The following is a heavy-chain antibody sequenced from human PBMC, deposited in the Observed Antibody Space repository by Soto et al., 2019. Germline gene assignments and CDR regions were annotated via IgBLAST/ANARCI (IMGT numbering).Heavy chain of an antibody. D-gene: IGHD5-18*01. J-gene: IGHJ4*02. CDR2: IYHSGST. Sequence: SEILSLTCTVSGGSISSGDYYWNWIRQHPGKGPEWIGYIYHSGSTKYNPSLKSRVTISVDTSKNQFSLKLSSVTAADTAVYYCAPLLPVDTDDYWGQGTRVNVSS. CDR3: APLLPVDTDDY. V-gene: IGHV4-61*08. CDR1: GGSISSGDYY.